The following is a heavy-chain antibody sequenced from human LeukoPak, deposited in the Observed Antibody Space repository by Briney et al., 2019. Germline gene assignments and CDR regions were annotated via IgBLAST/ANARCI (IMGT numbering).Heavy chain of an antibody. CDR3: ARGGDGYNYTPFDY. D-gene: IGHD5-24*01. CDR2: ISAYNGNT. J-gene: IGHJ4*02. Sequence: ASVKVSCKASGYTFTSYGISWVRQAPGQGLEWMGWISAYNGNTNYAQKFQGRVTMTRDTSISTAYMELSRLRSDDTAVYYCARGGDGYNYTPFDYWGQGTLVTVSS. CDR1: GYTFTSYG. V-gene: IGHV1-18*01.